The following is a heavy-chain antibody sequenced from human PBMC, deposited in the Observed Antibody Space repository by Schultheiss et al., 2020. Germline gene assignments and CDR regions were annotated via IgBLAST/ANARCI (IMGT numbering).Heavy chain of an antibody. J-gene: IGHJ4*02. V-gene: IGHV3-23*01. CDR2: ISGSGGST. D-gene: IGHD3-22*01. CDR1: GFTFSSYA. Sequence: GGSLRLSCAASGFTFSSYAMSWVRQAPGKGLEWVSAISGSGGSTYYADSVKGRFTISRDNSKNTLYLQMNSLRAEDTAVYYCAKDGPMIVPVKQGVFDYWGQGTLVTVSS. CDR3: AKDGPMIVPVKQGVFDY.